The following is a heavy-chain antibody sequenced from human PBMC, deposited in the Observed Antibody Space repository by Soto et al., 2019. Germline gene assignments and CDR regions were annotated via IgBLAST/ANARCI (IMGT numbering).Heavy chain of an antibody. D-gene: IGHD3-22*01. CDR2: VNAANGNT. CDR1: GYTFTNYA. CDR3: ARSHYSGYNSYYFDY. J-gene: IGHJ4*02. Sequence: ASVKVSCKASGYTFTNYAFHWVRQAPGQRLEWMGWVNAANGNTKYSQNFQGRVTITRDTSASTAYMELSSLRSEDTAVYYCARSHYSGYNSYYFDYWGQGTLVTVSS. V-gene: IGHV1-3*01.